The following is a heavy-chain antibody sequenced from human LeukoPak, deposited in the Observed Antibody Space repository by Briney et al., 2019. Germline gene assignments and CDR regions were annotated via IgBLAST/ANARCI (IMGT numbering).Heavy chain of an antibody. CDR1: GFTFSNYE. V-gene: IGHV3-48*03. J-gene: IGHJ6*02. CDR3: ARADYYGSPGHFGMDV. CDR2: IGGSGVTK. Sequence: GGSRRLSCAASGFTFSNYEMNWVRQAPGKGPEWISYIGGSGVTKRYADSVKGRFTISRDNAKNSLDLQMSSLRVEDTGVYYCARADYYGSPGHFGMDVWGRGTTVTVSS. D-gene: IGHD3-10*01.